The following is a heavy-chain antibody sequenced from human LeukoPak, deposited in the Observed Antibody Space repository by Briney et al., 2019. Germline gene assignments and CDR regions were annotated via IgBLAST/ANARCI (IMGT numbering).Heavy chain of an antibody. V-gene: IGHV3-23*01. CDR2: ISGSGGST. CDR3: AKDTARKSIAAAGVFDY. D-gene: IGHD6-13*01. Sequence: GGSLRLSCAASGFTFSSYAMSWVRQAPGKGLEWVSAISGSGGSTYYADSVKGRFTISRDNSKNTLYLQMNSLRAEDTAVYYCAKDTARKSIAAAGVFDYWGQGTLVTVSS. J-gene: IGHJ4*02. CDR1: GFTFSSYA.